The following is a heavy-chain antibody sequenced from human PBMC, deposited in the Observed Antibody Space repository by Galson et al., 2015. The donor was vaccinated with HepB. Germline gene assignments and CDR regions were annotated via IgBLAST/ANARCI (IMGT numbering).Heavy chain of an antibody. V-gene: IGHV3-49*04. CDR1: GFTFGDYA. CDR3: TRAPRRIQLWLSEVYDAFDI. D-gene: IGHD5-18*01. J-gene: IGHJ3*02. Sequence: SLRLSCAASGFTFGDYAMSWVRQAPGKGLEWVGFIRSKAYGGTTEYAASVKGRFTISRDDSKSIAYLQMNSLKTEDTAVYYCTRAPRRIQLWLSEVYDAFDIWGQGTMVTVSS. CDR2: IRSKAYGGTT.